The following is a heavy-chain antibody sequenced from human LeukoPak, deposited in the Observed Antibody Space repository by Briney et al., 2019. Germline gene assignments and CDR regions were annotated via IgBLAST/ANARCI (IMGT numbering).Heavy chain of an antibody. V-gene: IGHV3-30*18. Sequence: PGRSLRLSCAASGFTFSSYGMHWVRQAPGKGLEWVAVISYDGSNKYYADSVKGRFTISRDNSKNTLYLQMNSLRAEDTAVYYCAKEMMRRGYCSGGSCYPQYYFDYWGQGTLVTVSS. CDR1: GFTFSSYG. J-gene: IGHJ4*02. CDR2: ISYDGSNK. D-gene: IGHD2-15*01. CDR3: AKEMMRRGYCSGGSCYPQYYFDY.